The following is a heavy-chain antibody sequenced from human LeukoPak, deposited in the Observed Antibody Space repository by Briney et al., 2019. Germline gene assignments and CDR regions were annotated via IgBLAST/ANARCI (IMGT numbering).Heavy chain of an antibody. J-gene: IGHJ4*02. CDR1: GFTLSKYG. CDR3: ATEGFYY. V-gene: IGHV3-23*01. Sequence: GGSLRLSCVASGFTLSKYGMKWVRQAAGKGLEYVSGISKSGDITHYVDSVKGRFTISRDNSKNTLYFQMNSQRAEDTALYYCATEGFYYWGPGTLVTVSS. CDR2: ISKSGDIT.